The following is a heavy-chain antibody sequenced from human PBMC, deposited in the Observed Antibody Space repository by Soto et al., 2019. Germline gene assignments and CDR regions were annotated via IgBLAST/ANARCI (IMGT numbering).Heavy chain of an antibody. D-gene: IGHD2-2*01. CDR2: ISGSGGST. CDR3: AKARMGNCSSTSCYEGYYYYGMDV. V-gene: IGHV3-23*01. J-gene: IGHJ6*02. Sequence: EVQLLESGGGLVQPGGSLRLSCAASGFTFSSYAMSWVRQAPGKVLEWVSAISGSGGSTYYADSVKGRFTISRDNSKNTMYLQMNSLRAEDTAVYYCAKARMGNCSSTSCYEGYYYYGMDVWGQGTTVTVSS. CDR1: GFTFSSYA.